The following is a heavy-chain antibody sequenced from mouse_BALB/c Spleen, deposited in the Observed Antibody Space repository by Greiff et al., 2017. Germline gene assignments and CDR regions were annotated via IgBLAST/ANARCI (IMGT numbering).Heavy chain of an antibody. V-gene: IGHV5-17*02. CDR3: ARGKFTTVVEGDFDY. CDR1: GFTFRSFG. D-gene: IGHD1-1*01. CDR2: ISSGSSTI. J-gene: IGHJ2*01. Sequence: EVHLVESGGGLVQPGGSRKLSCAASGFTFRSFGMPWVRQAPEKGLEWVAYISSGSSTIYYADTVKGRFTISRDNPKNTLFLQMTSLRSEDTAMYYCARGKFTTVVEGDFDYWGQGTTLTVSS.